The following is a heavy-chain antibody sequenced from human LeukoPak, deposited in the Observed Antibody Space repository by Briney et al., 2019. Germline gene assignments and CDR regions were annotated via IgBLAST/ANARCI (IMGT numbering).Heavy chain of an antibody. V-gene: IGHV4-31*03. J-gene: IGHJ3*02. CDR1: GGSISSGGYY. D-gene: IGHD1-14*01. CDR2: IYYSGST. CDR3: ARDYRMDALDI. Sequence: SETLSLTCTVSGGSISSGGYYWSWIRQHPGKGLEWIGYIYYSGSTYYNPSLKSRVTMSVDTSKNQFSLKLSSVTAADTAVYYCARDYRMDALDIWGQGTMVTVSS.